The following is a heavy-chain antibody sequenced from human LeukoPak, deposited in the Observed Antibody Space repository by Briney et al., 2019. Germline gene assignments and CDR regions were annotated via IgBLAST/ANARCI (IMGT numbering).Heavy chain of an antibody. D-gene: IGHD6-13*01. Sequence: SVKVSCTASGGTFSSYAISWVRQAPGQGLEWMGGIIPIFGTANYAQKFQGRVTITADESTSTAYMELSSLRSEDTAVYYCARLQQLDYYYYGMDVWGQGTTVTVSS. CDR2: IIPIFGTA. J-gene: IGHJ6*02. CDR1: GGTFSSYA. V-gene: IGHV1-69*13. CDR3: ARLQQLDYYYYGMDV.